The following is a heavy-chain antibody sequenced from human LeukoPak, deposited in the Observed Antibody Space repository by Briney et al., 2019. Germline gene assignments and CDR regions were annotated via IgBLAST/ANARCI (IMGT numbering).Heavy chain of an antibody. J-gene: IGHJ6*03. V-gene: IGHV1-2*02. CDR1: GYTFSGYY. CDR2: INPNNGGT. CDR3: ARGGAFVGATRGAYFYYLDV. Sequence: ASVKVSCKASGYTFSGYYIHWVRQAPGQGPEWMGWINPNNGGTKSAQKFQGRVTMTRDTSINTVYMELSRLTSDDTAIYYCARGGAFVGATRGAYFYYLDVWATGTPVTISS. D-gene: IGHD1-26*01.